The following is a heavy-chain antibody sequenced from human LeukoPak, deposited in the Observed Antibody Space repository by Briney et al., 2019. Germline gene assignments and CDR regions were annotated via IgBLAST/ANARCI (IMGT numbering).Heavy chain of an antibody. V-gene: IGHV3-48*02. CDR2: ITTRGTTI. Sequence: GGSLRLSCEASGFTFSSYNMNWVRQAPGKGLEWVSYITTRGTTIYYADSVKGRFTVSRDNAKNTLYLQMNSLRDEDTAVYYCARGVGTMPRFDHWGQGTLVTVSS. J-gene: IGHJ4*02. CDR3: ARGVGTMPRFDH. CDR1: GFTFSSYN. D-gene: IGHD2-2*01.